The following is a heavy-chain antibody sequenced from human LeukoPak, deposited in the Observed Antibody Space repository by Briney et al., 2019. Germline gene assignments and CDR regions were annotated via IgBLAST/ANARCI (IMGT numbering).Heavy chain of an antibody. CDR3: AREEAYYDSSGYLF. CDR1: GFTVSSNY. J-gene: IGHJ3*01. V-gene: IGHV3-53*01. CDR2: IYSGGST. D-gene: IGHD3-22*01. Sequence: PGGSLRLSCAASGFTVSSNYMSWVRQAPGKGLEWVSVIYSGGSTYYADSVKGRFTISRDNSKNTLYLQMNSLRAEDTAVYYCAREEAYYDSSGYLFWGQGTMVTVSS.